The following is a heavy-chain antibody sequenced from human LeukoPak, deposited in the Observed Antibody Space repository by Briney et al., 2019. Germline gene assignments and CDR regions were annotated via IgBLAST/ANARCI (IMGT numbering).Heavy chain of an antibody. CDR2: IIPMLGMS. V-gene: IGHV1-69*10. CDR3: ARDLGYCAGASCSRWGYGFGI. Sequence: SVKVSCKASGGTFVSFTISWVRQAPGQGLEWMGGIIPMLGMSNYTQKFQDRVTITADKSTSTAYMELSGLRSEDTAVYYCARDLGYCAGASCSRWGYGFGIWGQGTKVIVSS. J-gene: IGHJ3*02. CDR1: GGTFVSFT. D-gene: IGHD2-8*02.